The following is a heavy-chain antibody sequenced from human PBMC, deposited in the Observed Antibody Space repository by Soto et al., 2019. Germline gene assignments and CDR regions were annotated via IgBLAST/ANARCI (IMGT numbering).Heavy chain of an antibody. CDR1: GGSISSGDYY. D-gene: IGHD1-20*01. J-gene: IGHJ5*02. Sequence: SETLSLTCTVSGGSISSGDYYWSWIRQPPGKGLEWIGYIYYSGSTYYNPSLKSRVTISVDTSKNQLSLKLSSVTAADTAVYYCASSHRYNWFDPWGQGTLVTVSS. V-gene: IGHV4-30-4*01. CDR3: ASSHRYNWFDP. CDR2: IYYSGST.